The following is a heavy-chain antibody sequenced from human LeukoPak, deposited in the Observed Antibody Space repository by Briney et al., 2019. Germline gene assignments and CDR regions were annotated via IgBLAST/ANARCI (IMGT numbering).Heavy chain of an antibody. CDR1: GYTFTSYY. CDR2: INPSGGST. CDR3: ARDRKVDRPSNWYFDL. Sequence: GASVKVSCKASGYTFTSYYMHWVRQAPGQGREGRGIINPSGGSTSYAQKFQGRVTMTRDTSTSTVYMELSSLRSEDTAVYYCARDRKVDRPSNWYFDLGGRGTRVTVSS. J-gene: IGHJ2*01. D-gene: IGHD6-6*01. V-gene: IGHV1-46*01.